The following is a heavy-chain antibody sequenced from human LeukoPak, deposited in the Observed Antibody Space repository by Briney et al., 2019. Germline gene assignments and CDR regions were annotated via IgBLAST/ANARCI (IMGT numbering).Heavy chain of an antibody. CDR3: ASGGYSASDTLDY. D-gene: IGHD1-26*01. CDR1: GYTFTGYF. V-gene: IGHV1-2*02. CDR2: INPNSGGT. Sequence: GASVKVSCKASGYTFTGYFMHWVRRAPGQGLEWMGWINPNSGGTKYAQKFQGRVTMTRDTSISTAYMELNRLRFDDTAVYYCASGGYSASDTLDYWGQGTLVTVPS. J-gene: IGHJ4*02.